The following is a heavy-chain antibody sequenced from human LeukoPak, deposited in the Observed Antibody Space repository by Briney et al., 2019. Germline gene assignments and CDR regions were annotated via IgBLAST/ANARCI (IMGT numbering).Heavy chain of an antibody. V-gene: IGHV3-23*01. CDR2: ISGSGGST. J-gene: IGHJ3*02. Sequence: GGSLRLSCAASGFTFSSYAMSWVRQAPGKGLEWVSAISGSGGSTYYADSVKGRFTISRDNSKNTLYLQMNSLRAEDTAVYYCAKGVNYYDSSGYYLHDAFDIRGQGTMVTVSS. CDR1: GFTFSSYA. D-gene: IGHD3-22*01. CDR3: AKGVNYYDSSGYYLHDAFDI.